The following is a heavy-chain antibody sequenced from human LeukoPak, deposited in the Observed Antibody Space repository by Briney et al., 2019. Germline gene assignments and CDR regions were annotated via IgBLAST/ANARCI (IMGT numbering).Heavy chain of an antibody. CDR3: AKGGDILTTSILFPDY. D-gene: IGHD3-9*01. Sequence: PGGSLRLSCAASGFTFSSYAMSWVRQAPGKGLEWVSAISGSGGSTYYAGSVKGRFTISRDNSKNTLYLQMNSLRAEDTAVYYCAKGGDILTTSILFPDYWGQGTLVTVSS. CDR2: ISGSGGST. V-gene: IGHV3-23*01. J-gene: IGHJ4*02. CDR1: GFTFSSYA.